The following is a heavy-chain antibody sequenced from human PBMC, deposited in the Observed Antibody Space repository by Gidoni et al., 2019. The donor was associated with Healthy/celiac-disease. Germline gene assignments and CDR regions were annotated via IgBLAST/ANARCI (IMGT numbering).Heavy chain of an antibody. CDR2: IYPGDSDT. J-gene: IGHJ3*02. Sequence: EVQLVQSGAEVKKPGESLTISCKGSGYSFTSYWIGWVRQMPGKGLEWMGIIYPGDSDTRYSPSFQGQVTISADKSISTAYLQWSSLKASDTAMYYCARSFPNIVVVVAATPQTDAFDIWGQGTMVTVSS. D-gene: IGHD2-15*01. CDR1: GYSFTSYW. V-gene: IGHV5-51*03. CDR3: ARSFPNIVVVVAATPQTDAFDI.